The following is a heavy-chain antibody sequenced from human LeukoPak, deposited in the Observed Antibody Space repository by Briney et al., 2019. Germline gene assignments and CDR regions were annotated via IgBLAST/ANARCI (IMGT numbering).Heavy chain of an antibody. CDR3: ARRSYFDSGTAYFDF. D-gene: IGHD3-22*01. CDR1: GGSMSSGGYH. Sequence: ASETLSLTCTVSGGSMSSGGYHWGWIRQPPGKGLGWIGSIYYTGSTDCTPSLKSRVTISSDTSRNQFSLRLTSVTAADTAAYYCARRSYFDSGTAYFDFWGQGTLVTVSS. J-gene: IGHJ4*02. CDR2: IYYTGST. V-gene: IGHV4-39*01.